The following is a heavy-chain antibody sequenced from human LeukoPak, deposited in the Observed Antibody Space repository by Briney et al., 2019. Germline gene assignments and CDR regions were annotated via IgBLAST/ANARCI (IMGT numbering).Heavy chain of an antibody. D-gene: IGHD4-23*01. CDR3: AIDPDYGGNSDFGC. Sequence: KSGESLKISCKGSGYSLTNYWIAWVRQMPGQGLEWMGIIYPGDSNTNYSPAFQGQVTISVDKSINTAYLQWSSLKASDTAMYYCAIDPDYGGNSDFGCWGQGTLVTVSS. CDR1: GYSLTNYW. V-gene: IGHV5-51*01. CDR2: IYPGDSNT. J-gene: IGHJ4*02.